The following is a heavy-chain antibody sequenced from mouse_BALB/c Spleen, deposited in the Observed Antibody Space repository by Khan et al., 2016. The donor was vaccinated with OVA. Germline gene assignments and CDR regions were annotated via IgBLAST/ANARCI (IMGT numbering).Heavy chain of an antibody. CDR2: ISYSGST. Sequence: EVQLQESGPGLVKPSQSLSLTCTVTGYSITSGYGWNWIRQFPGNKLEWMGYISYSGSTNYNPYLKRRISITRDTSKNQFFLQLNSVTTEDTATYYCARTARIKYWGQGTTRTVSS. V-gene: IGHV3-2*02. D-gene: IGHD1-2*01. CDR1: GYSITSGYG. J-gene: IGHJ2*01. CDR3: ARTARIKY.